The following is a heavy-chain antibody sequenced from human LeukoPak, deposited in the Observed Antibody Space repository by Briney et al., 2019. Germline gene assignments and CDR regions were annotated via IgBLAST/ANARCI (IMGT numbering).Heavy chain of an antibody. V-gene: IGHV1-2*02. J-gene: IGHJ4*02. D-gene: IGHD3-16*02. CDR2: INPNSGGT. Sequence: ASVTVSCKASGYTFTGYYMHWVRQAPGQGLAWMGWINPNSGGTNYAQKFQGRVTMTRDTSISTAYMELSRLRSDDTAVYYCTIMITFGGVIVSDYWGQGTLVTVSS. CDR3: TIMITFGGVIVSDY. CDR1: GYTFTGYY.